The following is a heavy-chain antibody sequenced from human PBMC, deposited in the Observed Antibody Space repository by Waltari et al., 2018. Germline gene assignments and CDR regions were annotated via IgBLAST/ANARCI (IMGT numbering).Heavy chain of an antibody. Sequence: EVQLVESGGGLIQPGGSLRLSCAASGFTVSSNYMSWVRQAPGKGLEWVSVIYSGGSTYYADSVKGRFTISRDNSKNTLYPQMNSLRAEDTAVYYCARDASSSTFTSYGMDVWGQGTTVTVSS. CDR1: GFTVSSNY. V-gene: IGHV3-53*01. CDR2: IYSGGST. CDR3: ARDASSSTFTSYGMDV. J-gene: IGHJ6*02. D-gene: IGHD6-13*01.